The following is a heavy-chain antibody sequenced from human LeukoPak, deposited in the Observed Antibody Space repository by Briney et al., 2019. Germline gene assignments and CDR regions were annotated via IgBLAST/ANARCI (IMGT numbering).Heavy chain of an antibody. D-gene: IGHD3-22*01. Sequence: GGSLRLSCAASGFTFSSYGMHWVRQAPGKGLEWVAFTRYDGSDKYYVDSVKGRFTISRDNAKNSLYLQMNSLRAEDTAVYYCARVFYYYDRPDAFDIWGQGTMVTVSS. CDR3: ARVFYYYDRPDAFDI. CDR2: TRYDGSDK. CDR1: GFTFSSYG. V-gene: IGHV3-30*02. J-gene: IGHJ3*02.